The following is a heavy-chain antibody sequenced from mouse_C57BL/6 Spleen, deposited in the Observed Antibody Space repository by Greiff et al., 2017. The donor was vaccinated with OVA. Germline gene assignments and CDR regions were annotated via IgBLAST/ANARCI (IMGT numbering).Heavy chain of an antibody. V-gene: IGHV1-82*01. Sequence: VQLQQSGPELVKPGASVKISCKASGYAFSSSWMNWVKQRPGKGLEWIGRIYPGDGDTNYNGKFKGKATLTADKSSSTAYMQLSSLTSEDSAVYFCARGDYDGIAYWGQGTLVTVSA. CDR3: ARGDYDGIAY. J-gene: IGHJ3*01. CDR2: IYPGDGDT. D-gene: IGHD2-4*01. CDR1: GYAFSSSW.